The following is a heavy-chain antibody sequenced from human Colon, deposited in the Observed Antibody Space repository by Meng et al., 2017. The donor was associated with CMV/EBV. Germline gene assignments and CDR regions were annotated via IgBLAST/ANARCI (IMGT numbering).Heavy chain of an antibody. Sequence: GESLKISCAASGFTFSTYSMNWVRQAPGKGLEWVSSISSGGSSIYYADSVKGRFTISRDNAKNSLYLQMNSLRAEDTAVYYCARGGGYSCYGWGQGSLVTVSS. V-gene: IGHV3-21*01. CDR1: GFTFSTYS. D-gene: IGHD5-12*01. CDR2: ISSGGSSI. CDR3: ARGGGYSCYG. J-gene: IGHJ4*02.